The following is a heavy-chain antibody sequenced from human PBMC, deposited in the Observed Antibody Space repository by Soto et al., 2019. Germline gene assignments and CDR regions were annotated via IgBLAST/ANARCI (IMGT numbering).Heavy chain of an antibody. CDR1: GFTVSSNY. CDR2: IYSGGST. Sequence: VQLVESGGGLVQPGGSLRLSCAASGFTVSSNYMSWVRQAPGKGLEWVSVIYSGGSTYYADSVKGRFTISRHNSKNTLYLQMNSLRAEDTAVYYCARASGWYDAYFDYWGQGTLVTVSS. V-gene: IGHV3-53*04. J-gene: IGHJ4*02. CDR3: ARASGWYDAYFDY. D-gene: IGHD6-19*01.